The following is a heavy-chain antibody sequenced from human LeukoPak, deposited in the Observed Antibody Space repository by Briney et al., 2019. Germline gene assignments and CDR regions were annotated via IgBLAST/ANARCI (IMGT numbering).Heavy chain of an antibody. Sequence: SQTLSLTCTVSGGSISSGGYYWSWIRQPPGKGLEWIGYIYHSGSTYYNPSLKSRVTISVDRSKNQFSLKLSSVTAADTAVYYCAREVPHHYFDYWGQGTLVTVSS. V-gene: IGHV4-30-2*01. CDR1: GGSISSGGYY. CDR2: IYHSGST. J-gene: IGHJ4*02. CDR3: AREVPHHYFDY. D-gene: IGHD4/OR15-4a*01.